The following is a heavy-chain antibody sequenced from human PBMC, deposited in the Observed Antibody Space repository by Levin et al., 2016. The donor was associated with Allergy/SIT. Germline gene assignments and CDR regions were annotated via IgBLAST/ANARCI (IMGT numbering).Heavy chain of an antibody. CDR2: ISGSGGST. D-gene: IGHD1-26*01. CDR3: AKNTPELSAPAP. J-gene: IGHJ5*02. V-gene: IGHV3-23*01. Sequence: VRQAPGKGLEWVSAISGSGGSTYYADSVKGRFTISRDNSKNTLYLQMNSLRAEDTAVYYCAKNTPELSAPAPWGQGTLVTVSS.